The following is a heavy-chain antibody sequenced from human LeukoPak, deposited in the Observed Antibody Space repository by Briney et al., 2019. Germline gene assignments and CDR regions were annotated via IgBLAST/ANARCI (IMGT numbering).Heavy chain of an antibody. J-gene: IGHJ4*02. CDR3: ARALRRDLDY. CDR2: ISSSSSYI. V-gene: IGHV3-21*01. Sequence: PGGSLRLSCAASGFTFSSYGMNWVRQAPGKGLEWVSSISSSSSYIYYADSVKGRFTISRDNAKNSLYLQMNSLRAEDTAVYYCARALRRDLDYWGQGTLVTVSS. CDR1: GFTFSSYG.